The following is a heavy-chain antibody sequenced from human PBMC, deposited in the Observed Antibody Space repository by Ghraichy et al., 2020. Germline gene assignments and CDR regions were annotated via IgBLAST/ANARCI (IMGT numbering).Heavy chain of an antibody. J-gene: IGHJ6*03. CDR2: INAGNGNT. D-gene: IGHD3-10*01. V-gene: IGHV1-3*01. CDR1: GYTFTSYA. Sequence: ASVKVSCKASGYTFTSYAMHWVRQAPGQRLEWMGWINAGNGNTKYSQKFQGRVTITRDTSASTAYMELSSLRSEDTAVYYCARDGPMVRGVNGYYYYYMDVWGKGTTVTVSS. CDR3: ARDGPMVRGVNGYYYYYMDV.